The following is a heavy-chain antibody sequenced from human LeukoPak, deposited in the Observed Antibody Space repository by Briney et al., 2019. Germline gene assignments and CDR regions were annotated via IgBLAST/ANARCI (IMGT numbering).Heavy chain of an antibody. D-gene: IGHD6-13*01. J-gene: IGHJ4*02. V-gene: IGHV3-30-3*01. CDR1: GFTLSSFT. CDR2: ISYDESQK. CDR3: ARAYDSSWHNIDY. Sequence: GGSVRLSCAASGFTLSSFTMHWVRHNPGKGLEWVAVISYDESQKWYADSVKGRFTISRDISKNTLYLEMDSLRGEDTAVYYCARAYDSSWHNIDYWGQGSLVTVSS.